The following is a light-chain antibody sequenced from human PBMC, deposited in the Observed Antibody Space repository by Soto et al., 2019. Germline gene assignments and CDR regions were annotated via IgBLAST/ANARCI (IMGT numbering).Light chain of an antibody. Sequence: EIVLTQSPGTLSLSPGERATLSCRAIQTVSNNYLAWYQQKPGQAPRLVIYGASNRATGIPDRFSASGSGTDFTLTISKVEPEDFAVYYCQQYGTPRSVTFGQGTRLEIK. J-gene: IGKJ5*01. V-gene: IGKV3-20*01. CDR1: QTVSNNY. CDR2: GAS. CDR3: QQYGTPRSVT.